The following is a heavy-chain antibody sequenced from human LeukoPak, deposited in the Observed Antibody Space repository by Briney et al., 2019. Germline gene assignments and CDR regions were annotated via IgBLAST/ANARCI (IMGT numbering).Heavy chain of an antibody. CDR3: ARQYSSSWYLNWFDP. D-gene: IGHD6-13*01. CDR1: GGSFSGYY. Sequence: SETLSLTCAVYGGSFSGYYWGWIRQPPGKGLEWIGSIYYSGSTYYNPSLKSRVTISVDTSKNQFSLKLSSVTAADTAVYYCARQYSSSWYLNWFDPWGQGTLVTVSS. J-gene: IGHJ5*02. V-gene: IGHV4-39*01. CDR2: IYYSGST.